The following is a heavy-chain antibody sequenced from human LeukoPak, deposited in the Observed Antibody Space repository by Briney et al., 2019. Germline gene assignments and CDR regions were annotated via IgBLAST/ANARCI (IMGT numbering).Heavy chain of an antibody. D-gene: IGHD3/OR15-3a*01. CDR3: ARDGLAGVDY. J-gene: IGHJ4*02. CDR1: GGSISSYY. Sequence: SSETLSLTCTVSGGSISSYYWNWIRQPAGKGLEWIGRIYTSGSTDYNPSLKSRVTMSLDTSKNQFSLNLTSVTAADTAMYYCARDGLAGVDYWGQGTLVTVSS. CDR2: IYTSGST. V-gene: IGHV4-4*07.